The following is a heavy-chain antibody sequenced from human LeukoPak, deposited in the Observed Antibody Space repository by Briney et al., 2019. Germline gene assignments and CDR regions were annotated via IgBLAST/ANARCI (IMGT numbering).Heavy chain of an antibody. J-gene: IGHJ3*02. D-gene: IGHD1-26*01. CDR3: ARLWRVGATPVAFLI. CDR2: ISSSSSYI. V-gene: IGHV3-21*01. Sequence: GGSLRLSCAASGFTFSSYSMNWVRQAPGKGLEWVSSISSSSSYIYHADTVKGIFTIYRENAKNSLYLQMNRVRAEDRAVYYCARLWRVGATPVAFLIWAEDTRVSVPT. CDR1: GFTFSSYS.